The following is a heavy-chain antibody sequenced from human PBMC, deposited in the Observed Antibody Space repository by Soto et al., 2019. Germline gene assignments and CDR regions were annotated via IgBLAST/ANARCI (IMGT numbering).Heavy chain of an antibody. CDR2: IYYSGST. CDR1: GGSISSYY. D-gene: IGHD6-13*01. CDR3: ARRTAAAGRSEGGLFDY. V-gene: IGHV4-59*08. J-gene: IGHJ4*02. Sequence: PSETLSLTCTVSGGSISSYYWSWIRQPPGKGLEWIGYIYYSGSTNYNPSLKSRVTISVDTSKNQFSLKLSSVTAADTAVYYCARRTAAAGRSEGGLFDYWGQGTLVTVSS.